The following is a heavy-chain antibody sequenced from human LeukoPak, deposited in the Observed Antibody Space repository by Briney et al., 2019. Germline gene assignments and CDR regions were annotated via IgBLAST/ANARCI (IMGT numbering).Heavy chain of an antibody. CDR3: ARGGTRDGGHYSDY. D-gene: IGHD2-21*02. Sequence: SETLSLTCTVSGGSINNYYWSWIRQPPGKGLEWIGDIYYSGTTNYNPSIKSPVTISIDTSKNQFSLKPSSVTAADTAVYYCARGGTRDGGHYSDYWGQGTLVTVSS. CDR2: IYYSGTT. V-gene: IGHV4-59*01. CDR1: GGSINNYY. J-gene: IGHJ4*02.